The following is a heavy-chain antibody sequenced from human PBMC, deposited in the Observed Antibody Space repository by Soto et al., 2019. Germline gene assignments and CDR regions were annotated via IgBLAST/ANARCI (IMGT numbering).Heavy chain of an antibody. Sequence: SVKVSCKASGGTFSSYAIGWVRQAPGQGLEWMGGIIPIFGTANYAQKFQGRVTITADESTSTAYMELSSLRSEDTAVYYCARNYHPGYNWNDGGQDPYYWGQGTLITVFS. CDR3: ARNYHPGYNWNDGGQDPYY. CDR2: IIPIFGTA. D-gene: IGHD1-20*01. V-gene: IGHV1-69*13. J-gene: IGHJ4*02. CDR1: GGTFSSYA.